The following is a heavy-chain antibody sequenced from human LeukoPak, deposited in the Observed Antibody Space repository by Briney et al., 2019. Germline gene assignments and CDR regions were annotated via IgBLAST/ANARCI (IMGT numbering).Heavy chain of an antibody. CDR1: DVSMSSYY. V-gene: IGHV4-59*08. J-gene: IGHJ4*02. CDR2: IFHTGDS. CDR3: ARHAFASPFDT. Sequence: SETLSLTCTVSDVSMSSYYWSWIRQPPGKGLEWIGYIFHTGDSNCNPSLKSRVTISLDTSNNHVSLKLSSVTAADTAVYYCARHAFASPFDTWGQGTVVTVSS. D-gene: IGHD2-21*01.